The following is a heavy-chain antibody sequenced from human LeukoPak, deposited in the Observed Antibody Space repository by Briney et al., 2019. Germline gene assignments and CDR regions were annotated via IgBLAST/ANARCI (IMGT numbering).Heavy chain of an antibody. Sequence: ASVKVSCKASGYTFTSYYMHWVRQAPGQGLEWMGIINPSGGSTSYAQKFQGRVTMTRDMSTSTVYMELSSLRSDDTAVYYCARAVADYMDVWGKGTTVTVSS. V-gene: IGHV1-46*01. CDR2: INPSGGST. J-gene: IGHJ6*03. CDR1: GYTFTSYY. CDR3: ARAVADYMDV. D-gene: IGHD6-19*01.